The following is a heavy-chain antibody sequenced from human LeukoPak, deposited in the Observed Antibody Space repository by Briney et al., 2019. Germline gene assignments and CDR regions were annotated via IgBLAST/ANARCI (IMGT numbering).Heavy chain of an antibody. CDR1: GGSISSYY. D-gene: IGHD2/OR15-2a*01. V-gene: IGHV4-4*07. J-gene: IGHJ2*01. CDR2: IYSSGDT. Sequence: PSETLSLTCTVSGGSISSYYWSWIRQPAGKGLEWIGRIYSSGDTNYNPSLKSRVTISVDTSKNQFSLKLSSVTAADTAVYYCAGTTSDWYFDLWGRGTLVTVSS. CDR3: AGTTSDWYFDL.